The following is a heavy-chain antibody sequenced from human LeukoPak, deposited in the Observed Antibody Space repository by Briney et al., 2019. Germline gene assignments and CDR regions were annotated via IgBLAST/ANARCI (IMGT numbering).Heavy chain of an antibody. Sequence: PGGSLRLSCAASGFTLRYYAMSWVRQAPGKGLEWVSVTSANGDSTDYTDSVKGRFTISRDNSKNTLYLQMNSLRAEDTAVYYCAKHPYGFDSWGQGTLVTVSS. CDR2: TSANGDST. J-gene: IGHJ4*02. CDR3: AKHPYGFDS. CDR1: GFTLRYYA. V-gene: IGHV3-23*01. D-gene: IGHD4-17*01.